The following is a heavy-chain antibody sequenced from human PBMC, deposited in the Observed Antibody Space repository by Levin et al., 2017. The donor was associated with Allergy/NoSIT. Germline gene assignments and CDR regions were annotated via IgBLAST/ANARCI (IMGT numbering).Heavy chain of an antibody. D-gene: IGHD3-10*01. Sequence: PSETLSLTCNVSGGPISSGNDYWSWFRQPAGKGLEWIGRIYTRGSTNYNPSFKSRPTISLDTSKNQFSLKLSSVTAADTVVYYCARGPYALRGVYFDYWGEGILVTVSS. J-gene: IGHJ4*02. CDR1: GGPISSGNDY. CDR2: IYTRGST. V-gene: IGHV4-61*02. CDR3: ARGPYALRGVYFDY.